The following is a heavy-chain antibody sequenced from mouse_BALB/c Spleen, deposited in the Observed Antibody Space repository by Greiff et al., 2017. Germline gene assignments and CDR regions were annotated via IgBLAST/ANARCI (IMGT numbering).Heavy chain of an antibody. CDR3: VRRAYYGDYAMDY. CDR2: IWSGGST. CDR1: GFSLTSYG. D-gene: IGHD2-10*01. V-gene: IGHV2-2-2*01. Sequence: QVQLKESGPGLVQPSQSLSITCTVSGFSLTSYGVHWVRQSPGKGLEWLGVIWSGGSTDYNAAFISRLSISKDNSKSQVFFKMNSLQADDTAIYYCVRRAYYGDYAMDYWGQGTSVTVSS. J-gene: IGHJ4*01.